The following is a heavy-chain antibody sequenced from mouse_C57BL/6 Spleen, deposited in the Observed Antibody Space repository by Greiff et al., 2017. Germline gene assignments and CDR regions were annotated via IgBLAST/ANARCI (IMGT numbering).Heavy chain of an antibody. V-gene: IGHV5-9-1*02. J-gene: IGHJ1*03. CDR1: GFTFSSYA. D-gene: IGHD2-3*01. Sequence: EVQVVESGEGLVKPGGSLKLSCAASGFTFSSYAMSWVRQTPEKRLEWVAYISSGGDYIYYADTVKGRFTISRDNARNTLYLQMSSLKSEDTAMYYCTREDGYPYWYFDVWGTGTTVTVSS. CDR3: TREDGYPYWYFDV. CDR2: ISSGGDYI.